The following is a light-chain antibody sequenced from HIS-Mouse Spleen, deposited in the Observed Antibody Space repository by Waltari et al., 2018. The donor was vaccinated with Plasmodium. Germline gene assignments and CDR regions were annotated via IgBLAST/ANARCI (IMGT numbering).Light chain of an antibody. CDR2: KVR. J-gene: IGLJ2*01. V-gene: IGLV2-8*01. CDR1: SSDVGGYNY. Sequence: QSALTQPPSASGSPGQSVTISCTGTSSDVGGYNYVHWYQQHPGKVPKLMIYKVRKRPSVLPDRVSGSKSANTASLTVSGLQAEDEADYYCSSYAGSNNFVFGGGTKLTVL. CDR3: SSYAGSNNFV.